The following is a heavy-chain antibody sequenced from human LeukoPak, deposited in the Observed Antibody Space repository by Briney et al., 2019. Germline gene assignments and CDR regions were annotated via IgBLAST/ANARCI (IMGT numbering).Heavy chain of an antibody. V-gene: IGHV3-53*01. D-gene: IGHD6-6*01. J-gene: IGHJ4*02. CDR2: IYSGGST. CDR3: AKARASIAARTLDY. Sequence: GGSLRLSCAASGFTVSSNYMSWVRQAPGKGLEWVSVIYSGGSTYYADSVKGRFTISRDNSKNTLYLQMDSLRAEDTATYYCAKARASIAARTLDYWGQGTLVTVSS. CDR1: GFTVSSNY.